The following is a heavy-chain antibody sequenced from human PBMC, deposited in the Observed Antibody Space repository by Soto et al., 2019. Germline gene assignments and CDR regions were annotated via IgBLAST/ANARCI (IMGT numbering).Heavy chain of an antibody. CDR1: GGSISSYY. CDR3: ARGLNWNYSRGLNWFDP. J-gene: IGHJ5*02. V-gene: IGHV4-59*01. D-gene: IGHD1-7*01. CDR2: IYYSGST. Sequence: SETLSLTCTVSGGSISSYYWSCIRQPPGKGLEWIGYIYYSGSTNYNPSLKSRVTISVDTSKNQFSLKLSSVTAADTAVYYCARGLNWNYSRGLNWFDPWGQGTLVTVSS.